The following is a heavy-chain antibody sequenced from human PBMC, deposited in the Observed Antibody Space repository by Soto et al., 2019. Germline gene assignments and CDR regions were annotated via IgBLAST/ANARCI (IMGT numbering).Heavy chain of an antibody. J-gene: IGHJ4*02. V-gene: IGHV1-69*04. D-gene: IGHD2-2*01. CDR3: AREYCTTTDCWRYFDY. CDR1: GGTFSSYT. Sequence: GASVKVSCKASGGTFSSYTISWVRQAPGQGLEWMGRIIPILGIANYAQKFQGRVTITADKSTSTAYMELSSLRSEDTAVYYCAREYCTTTDCWRYFDYWGQGTLVTVSS. CDR2: IIPILGIA.